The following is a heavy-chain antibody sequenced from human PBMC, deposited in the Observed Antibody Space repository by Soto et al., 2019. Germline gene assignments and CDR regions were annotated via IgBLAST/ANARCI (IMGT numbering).Heavy chain of an antibody. V-gene: IGHV3-11*01. CDR1: GFTFGDYY. CDR3: ANDITYCNNGVCYFSEHGIY. J-gene: IGHJ4*02. D-gene: IGHD2-8*01. Sequence: QVQLVESGGGLVKPGGSLRLSCAASGFTFGDYYMNWIRQAPGKGLEWVSYISNSGSDIYYADSVQGRFTISRDNAKNSLYLQMNSLRAEDTAVYYCANDITYCNNGVCYFSEHGIYWGQGTLVTVSS. CDR2: ISNSGSDI.